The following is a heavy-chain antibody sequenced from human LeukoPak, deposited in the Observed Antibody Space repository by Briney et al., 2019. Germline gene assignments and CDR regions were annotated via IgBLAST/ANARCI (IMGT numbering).Heavy chain of an antibody. CDR3: ARDWGYSSFDY. V-gene: IGHV3-30-3*01. CDR1: GFTFSSYA. D-gene: IGHD2-15*01. Sequence: GGSLRLSCAASGFTFSSYAMHWVRQAPGKGLEWVAVISYDGSNKYYADSVKGRFTISRDNSKNTLYLQMNSLRAEDTAVYYCARDWGYSSFDYWGQGTLVTVSS. J-gene: IGHJ4*02. CDR2: ISYDGSNK.